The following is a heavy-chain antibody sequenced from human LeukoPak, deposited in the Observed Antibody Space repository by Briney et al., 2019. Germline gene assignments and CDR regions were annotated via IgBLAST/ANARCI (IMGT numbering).Heavy chain of an antibody. CDR1: GGTFSSYA. D-gene: IGHD3-22*01. V-gene: IGHV1-69*01. CDR2: IIPIFGTA. J-gene: IGHJ3*02. Sequence: SVEVSCKASGGTFSSYAISWVRQAPGQGLEWMGGIIPIFGTANYAQKFQGRVTITADESTSTAYMELSSLRSEDTAVYYCEAYYYDSTEDDAFDIWGQGTMVTVSS. CDR3: EAYYYDSTEDDAFDI.